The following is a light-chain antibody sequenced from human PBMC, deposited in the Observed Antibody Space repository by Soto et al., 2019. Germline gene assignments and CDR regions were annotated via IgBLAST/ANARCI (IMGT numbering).Light chain of an antibody. V-gene: IGKV1-27*01. CDR1: QGIGNY. CDR2: GAS. CDR3: PDDDWFPIT. Sequence: DIQMTQSPSSLAASVGDRVTISCRASQGIGNYLAWYQQKPGKVPKLLIYGASTLQSGVSSRFTGSGSGTDFTLTISSLQAEDVATYYCPDDDWFPITFGPGTKVDIK. J-gene: IGKJ3*01.